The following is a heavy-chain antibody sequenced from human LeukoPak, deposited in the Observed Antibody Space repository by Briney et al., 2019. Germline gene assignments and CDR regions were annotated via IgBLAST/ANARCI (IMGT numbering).Heavy chain of an antibody. V-gene: IGHV4-30-4*08. CDR3: ARGWTMVRVVPSLDY. J-gene: IGHJ4*02. D-gene: IGHD3-10*01. Sequence: PSETLSLTSTVSGGSISSGDYYWSWIRQPPGKGLEWIGYVYYSGSTYYNPSLKSRVTISVDTSKNQFSLKLSSVTAADTAVYYCARGWTMVRVVPSLDYWGQGTLVTVSS. CDR1: GGSISSGDYY. CDR2: VYYSGST.